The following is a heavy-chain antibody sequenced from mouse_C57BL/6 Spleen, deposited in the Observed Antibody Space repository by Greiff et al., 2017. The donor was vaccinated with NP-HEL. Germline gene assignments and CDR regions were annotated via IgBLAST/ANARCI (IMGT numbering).Heavy chain of an antibody. Sequence: VKLMESGAELARPGASVKLSCKASGYTFTSYGISWVKQRTGQGLEWIGEIYPRSGNTYYNEKFKGKATLTADKSSSTAYMELRSLTSEDSAVYFCARSKSPASAMDYWGQGTSVTVSS. V-gene: IGHV1-81*01. CDR3: ARSKSPASAMDY. J-gene: IGHJ4*01. CDR1: GYTFTSYG. CDR2: IYPRSGNT.